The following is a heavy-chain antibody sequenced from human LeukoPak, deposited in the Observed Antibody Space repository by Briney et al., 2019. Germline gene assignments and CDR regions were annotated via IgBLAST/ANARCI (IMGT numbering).Heavy chain of an antibody. Sequence: GGSLRLSCAASGFTFSSYGMHWVRQAPGKGLEWVAVISYDGSNKYYADSVKGRFTISRDNSKNTLYLQMNSLRAEDTAVYYCAKGSGYCSGGSCYNYYYYYGMDVWGQGTTVTVSS. D-gene: IGHD2-15*01. V-gene: IGHV3-30*18. CDR1: GFTFSSYG. CDR3: AKGSGYCSGGSCYNYYYYYGMDV. CDR2: ISYDGSNK. J-gene: IGHJ6*02.